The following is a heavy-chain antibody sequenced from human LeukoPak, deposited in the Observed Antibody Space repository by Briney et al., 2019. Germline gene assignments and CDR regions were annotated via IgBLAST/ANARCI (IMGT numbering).Heavy chain of an antibody. CDR3: STLTSRGLSDS. J-gene: IGHJ4*02. Sequence: GGSLRLSCAASGFTFTNAWMSWVRQAPGKGLEWVGRIKSKADGETIDYAAPVKGRFTFSRDDSKDMLYLQMNSLKSEDTAVYYCSTLTSRGLSDSWGQGTLVTVSS. CDR2: IKSKADGETI. V-gene: IGHV3-15*07. CDR1: GFTFTNAW. D-gene: IGHD1-20*01.